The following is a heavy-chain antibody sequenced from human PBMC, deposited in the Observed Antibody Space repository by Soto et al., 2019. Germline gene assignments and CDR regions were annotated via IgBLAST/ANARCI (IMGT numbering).Heavy chain of an antibody. CDR2: INPNSGGT. CDR3: ARGPHSSGWYEGDY. V-gene: IGHV1-2*02. Sequence: ASVKVSCKASGYTFTGYYMHWVRQAPGQGLEWMGWINPNSGGTNYAQKFQGRVTMTRDTSISTAYMELSRLRSDDTAVYYCARGPHSSGWYEGDYWGQGTLVTSPQ. CDR1: GYTFTGYY. J-gene: IGHJ4*02. D-gene: IGHD6-19*01.